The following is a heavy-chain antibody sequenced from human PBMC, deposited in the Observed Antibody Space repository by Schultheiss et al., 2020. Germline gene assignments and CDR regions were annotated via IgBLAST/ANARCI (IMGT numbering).Heavy chain of an antibody. D-gene: IGHD2-2*01. CDR2: VYDSGST. J-gene: IGHJ4*02. Sequence: SQTLSLTCTVSGGSTSSYYWTWIRQTPGKGLEWIGYVYDSGSTYYNPSLKSRVTISVDTSKNQFSLKLSSVTAADTAVYYCARVRPGDYWGQGTLVTVSS. CDR3: ARVRPGDY. V-gene: IGHV4-59*12. CDR1: GGSTSSYY.